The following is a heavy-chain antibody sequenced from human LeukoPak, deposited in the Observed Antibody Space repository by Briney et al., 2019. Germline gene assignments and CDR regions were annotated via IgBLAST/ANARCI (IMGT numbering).Heavy chain of an antibody. CDR2: FSGGGDS. J-gene: IGHJ4*02. CDR3: GKEVERHFDLKY. V-gene: IGHV3-23*01. Sequence: GGSLRLSCAASGFTSGIYAVSWVRQAPGKGLEWVSAFSGGGDSYYADSVKGRFTISRDNSKKILYLQMSSLRAEDTAVYYCGKEVERHFDLKYWGQGTLVTVSS. CDR1: GFTSGIYA.